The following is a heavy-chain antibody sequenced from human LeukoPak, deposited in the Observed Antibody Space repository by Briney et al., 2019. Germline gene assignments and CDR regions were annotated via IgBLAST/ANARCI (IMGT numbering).Heavy chain of an antibody. CDR2: ITRSSHYI. D-gene: IGHD3-3*01. CDR1: GFTFSSYS. CDR3: AREWLLLSYFDY. V-gene: IGHV3-21*01. J-gene: IGHJ4*02. Sequence: PGGSLRLSCAASGFTFSSYSMNWVRQAPGKGLEWVSCITRSSHYIYYADSVKGRFTISRDNAKNSLYLQMNSLRAEDTAVYYCAREWLLLSYFDYWGQGTLVTVSS.